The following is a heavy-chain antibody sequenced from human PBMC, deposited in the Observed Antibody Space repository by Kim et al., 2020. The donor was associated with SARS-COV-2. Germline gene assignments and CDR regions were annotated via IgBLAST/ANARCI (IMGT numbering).Heavy chain of an antibody. CDR3: AKGTYSRFVA. CDR2: ISCSSGST. V-gene: IGHV3-23*01. J-gene: IGHJ5*02. Sequence: GGSLRLSCAASGFTFSNYAMSWVRQAPGKGLEWVSAISCSSGSTYYADSVKGRFTISRDNAKHTLYLQMNSMRAEDTAEDYCAKGTYSRFVAWGQGTLVTVSS. CDR1: GFTFSNYA. D-gene: IGHD6-13*01.